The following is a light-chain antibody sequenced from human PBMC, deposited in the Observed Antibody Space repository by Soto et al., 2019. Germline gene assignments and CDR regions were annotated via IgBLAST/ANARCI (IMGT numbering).Light chain of an antibody. CDR3: QQFGNSLHT. CDR2: GAF. CDR1: QSLTSSF. V-gene: IGKV3-20*01. Sequence: EFVLTQSPGTLSLSPGERATLSCRASQSLTSSFIAWYQQRPGQAPRLLIYGAFNRATGIPDRFSGSGSGTDFALMISRLEPEDFAVYYCQQFGNSLHTFGGGTKVDIK. J-gene: IGKJ4*01.